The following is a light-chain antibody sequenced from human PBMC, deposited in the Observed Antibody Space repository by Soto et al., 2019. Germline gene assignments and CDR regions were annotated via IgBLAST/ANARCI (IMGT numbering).Light chain of an antibody. J-gene: IGLJ1*01. Sequence: QSALTQPASVSGSPGRSITISCTGTSSDVGSYNYVSWYQHHPGKAPRLMIYASSNRPSGVSHRFSGSRSGNTASLTISGLQAEDEADYYCSSYTSGSTLYVFGTGTKVTVL. CDR2: ASS. CDR3: SSYTSGSTLYV. V-gene: IGLV2-14*01. CDR1: SSDVGSYNY.